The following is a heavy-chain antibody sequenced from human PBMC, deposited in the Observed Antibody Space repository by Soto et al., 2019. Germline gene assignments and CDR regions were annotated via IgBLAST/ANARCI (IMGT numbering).Heavy chain of an antibody. CDR3: ASLMVRGVIITHDAFDI. Sequence: SETLSLTYTVSGGSISGGGYYWSWIRQHPGKGLEWIGYIYYSGSTYYNPSLKSRVTISVDTSKNQFSLKLSSVTAADTAVYYCASLMVRGVIITHDAFDIWGQGTMVTVSS. CDR1: GGSISGGGYY. J-gene: IGHJ3*02. CDR2: IYYSGST. V-gene: IGHV4-31*03. D-gene: IGHD3-10*01.